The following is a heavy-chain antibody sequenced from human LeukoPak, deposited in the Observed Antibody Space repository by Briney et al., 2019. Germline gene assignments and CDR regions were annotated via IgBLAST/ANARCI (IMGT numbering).Heavy chain of an antibody. D-gene: IGHD2-8*01. V-gene: IGHV4-34*01. CDR2: INHSGST. CDR3: ARSLRHCTNGVCYAALFDY. J-gene: IGHJ4*02. CDR1: GGSFSGYY. Sequence: SETLSLTCAVYGGSFSGYYWSWTRQPPGKGLEWIGEINHSGSTNYNPSLKSRVTISVDTSKNQFSLKLSSVTAADTAVYYCARSLRHCTNGVCYAALFDYWGQGTLVTVSS.